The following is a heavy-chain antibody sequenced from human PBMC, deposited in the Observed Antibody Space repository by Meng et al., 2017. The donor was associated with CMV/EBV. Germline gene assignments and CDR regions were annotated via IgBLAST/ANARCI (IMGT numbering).Heavy chain of an antibody. CDR3: AKNLAFTVDTDAFDI. J-gene: IGHJ3*02. CDR1: GFTFSSYA. CDR2: ISGSGGST. Sequence: LSLTCAASGFTFSSYAMSWVRQAPGKGLEWVSAISGSGGSTYYADSVKGRFTIPRDNSKNTLYLQMNSLRAEDTAVYYCAKNLAFTVDTDAFDIWGQGTMVTVSS. D-gene: IGHD6-19*01. V-gene: IGHV3-23*01.